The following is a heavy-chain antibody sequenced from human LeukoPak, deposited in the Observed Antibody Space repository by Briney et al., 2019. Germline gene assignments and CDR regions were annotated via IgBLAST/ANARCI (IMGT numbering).Heavy chain of an antibody. CDR1: GFTFSSYA. CDR2: ISSNGGST. D-gene: IGHD6-13*01. Sequence: GRSLRLSCAASGFTFSSYAMHWVRQAPGKGLEYVSAISSNGGSTYYANSVKGRFTISRDNSKNTLYLQMGSLRAEDMAVYYCAREAAGYYYYYYMDVWGKGTTVTISS. CDR3: AREAAGYYYYYYMDV. J-gene: IGHJ6*03. V-gene: IGHV3-64*01.